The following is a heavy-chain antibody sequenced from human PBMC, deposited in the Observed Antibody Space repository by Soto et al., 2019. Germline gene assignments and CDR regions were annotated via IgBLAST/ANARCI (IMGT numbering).Heavy chain of an antibody. CDR2: INPNSGGT. CDR3: ARLYYDISIGLPNYYYDY. D-gene: IGHD3-9*01. V-gene: IGHV1-2*04. J-gene: IGHJ4*02. Sequence: ASVKVSCKASGYTFTGYYMHWVRQAPGQGLEWMGWINPNSGGTNYAQKFQGWVTMTRDTSISTAYMELSRLRSDHTAVYYCARLYYDISIGLPNYYYDYWGQGTLVTVSS. CDR1: GYTFTGYY.